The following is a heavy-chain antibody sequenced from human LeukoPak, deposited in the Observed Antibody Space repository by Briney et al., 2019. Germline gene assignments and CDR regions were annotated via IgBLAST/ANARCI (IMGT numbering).Heavy chain of an antibody. CDR3: ARGGYCSSTSCYLTPDYNWFDP. CDR1: GGSISSGGYS. CDR2: IYYSGST. V-gene: IGHV4-31*03. Sequence: SETLSLTCTVSGGSISSGGYSWSWIRQHPGQGLEWIGYIYYSGSTYYNPSLKSRVTISVDTSKNQFSLKLSSVTAADTAVYYCARGGYCSSTSCYLTPDYNWFDPWGQGTLVTVSS. J-gene: IGHJ5*02. D-gene: IGHD2-2*01.